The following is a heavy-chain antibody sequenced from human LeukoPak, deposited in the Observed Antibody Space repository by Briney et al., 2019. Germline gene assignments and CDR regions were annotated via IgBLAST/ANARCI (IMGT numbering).Heavy chain of an antibody. CDR3: ARPHRYCSGGSCYLGA. D-gene: IGHD2-15*01. Sequence: GASVKVSCKASGYTFTGYYMHWVRRAPGQGLEWMGWINPNSGGTNYAQKFQGRVTMTRDTSISTAYMELSRLRSDDTAVYYCARPHRYCSGGSCYLGAWGQGTLVTVSS. CDR1: GYTFTGYY. V-gene: IGHV1-2*02. J-gene: IGHJ4*02. CDR2: INPNSGGT.